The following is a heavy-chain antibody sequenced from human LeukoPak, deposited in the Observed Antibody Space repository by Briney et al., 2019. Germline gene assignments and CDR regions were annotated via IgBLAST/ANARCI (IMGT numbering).Heavy chain of an antibody. D-gene: IGHD6-19*01. Sequence: PGGPLRPSCAASDLTFITNAMSWFRRAQGRGLEWFSAISGSGCSTYYADSVKARFTISRDNSKNTLYLQMSSLRAEDTAVYYCAKVLYGSGWYADYWGQGTLVTVSS. CDR1: DLTFITNA. CDR2: ISGSGCST. V-gene: IGHV3-23*01. J-gene: IGHJ4*02. CDR3: AKVLYGSGWYADY.